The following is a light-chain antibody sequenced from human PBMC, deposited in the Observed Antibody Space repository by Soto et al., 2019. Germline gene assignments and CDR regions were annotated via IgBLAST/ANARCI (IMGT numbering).Light chain of an antibody. CDR2: GVS. CDR1: QRVNSGY. J-gene: IGKJ1*01. Sequence: IVLTQSPGSLSLSPGEGATLSCRASQRVNSGYLAWYQQTPGQAPRLLMYGVSNRDTGIPDRFSGSGAGTHFTLTISSLEPGDFAVYYCQVYGRSPKTFGRGTKLEFK. V-gene: IGKV3-20*01. CDR3: QVYGRSPKT.